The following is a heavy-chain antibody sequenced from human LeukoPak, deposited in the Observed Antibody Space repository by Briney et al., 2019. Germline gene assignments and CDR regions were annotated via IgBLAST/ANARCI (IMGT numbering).Heavy chain of an antibody. CDR2: ISGSGGST. CDR1: GFTFSSYA. D-gene: IGHD2-2*01. V-gene: IGHV3-23*01. CDR3: AKGGYCSSTSCYFGPNYGMDV. J-gene: IGHJ6*04. Sequence: PGGSLRLSCAASGFTFSSYAMSWVRQAPGKGLEWVSAISGSGGSTYYADSVKGRFTISRDNSKNTLYLQMNSLRAEDTAVYYCAKGGYCSSTSCYFGPNYGMDVWGKGTTVTASS.